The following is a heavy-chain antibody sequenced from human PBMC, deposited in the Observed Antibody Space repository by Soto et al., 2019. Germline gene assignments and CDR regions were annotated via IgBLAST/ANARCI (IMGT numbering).Heavy chain of an antibody. Sequence: GGSLRLSCATYGFTFNDAWLSWVRQAPGKGLEWVGRLKGRNVGGTIDYAAPVTGRFTISSDESQNTLHLQMNSLKIEDTAVYYCTTGLSNGYYNFDYWGQGTPVTVSS. CDR3: TTGLSNGYYNFDY. V-gene: IGHV3-15*07. CDR1: GFTFNDAW. J-gene: IGHJ4*02. D-gene: IGHD3-22*01. CDR2: LKGRNVGGTI.